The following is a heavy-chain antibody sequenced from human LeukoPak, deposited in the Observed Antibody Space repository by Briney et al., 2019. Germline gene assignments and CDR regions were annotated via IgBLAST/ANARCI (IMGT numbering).Heavy chain of an antibody. CDR3: ATREQYQLLDFDY. CDR2: ISSSSSTI. D-gene: IGHD2-2*01. J-gene: IGHJ4*02. V-gene: IGHV3-48*01. CDR1: GFTFSSYS. Sequence: PGGSLRLSCAASGFTFSSYSMNWVRQAPGKGLEWVSYISSSSSTIYYADSVKGRFTISRDNAKNSLYLQRNSLRAEDTAVYYCATREQYQLLDFDYWGQGTLVTVSS.